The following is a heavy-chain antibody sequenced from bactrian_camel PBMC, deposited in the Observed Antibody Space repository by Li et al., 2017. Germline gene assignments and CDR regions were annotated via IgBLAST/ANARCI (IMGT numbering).Heavy chain of an antibody. D-gene: IGHD6*01. J-gene: IGHJ6*01. CDR1: GFKHSSTV. CDR2: MDSLGRT. Sequence: HVQLVESGGGSVQAGGSLRLSCAASGFKHSSTVCVGWFRQPPGKDREGVAVMDSLGRTKYADSVNGRFTISKGNRKTILYLEMHNLKPEDTGVYYCAGEQYGGCRASAAFGVWGQGTQVTVS. V-gene: IGHV3S53*01. CDR3: AGEQYGGCRASAAFGV.